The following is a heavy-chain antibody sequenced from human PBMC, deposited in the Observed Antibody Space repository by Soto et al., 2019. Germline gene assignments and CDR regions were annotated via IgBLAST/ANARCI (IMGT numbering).Heavy chain of an antibody. CDR1: GGTFSSYA. D-gene: IGHD5-18*01. Sequence: SVKVSCKASGGTFSSYAISCVRQAPGQGLEWMGGIIPIFGTANYAQKFQGRVTITADESTSTAYMELSSLRSEDTAVYYCARCGYSYGYGSYYYGMDVWGQGTTVTVSS. J-gene: IGHJ6*02. CDR3: ARCGYSYGYGSYYYGMDV. V-gene: IGHV1-69*13. CDR2: IIPIFGTA.